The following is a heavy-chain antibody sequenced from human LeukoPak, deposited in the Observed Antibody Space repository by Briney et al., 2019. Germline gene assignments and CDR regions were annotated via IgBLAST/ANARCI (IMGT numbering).Heavy chain of an antibody. CDR2: IIPIFGTA. CDR1: GGTFSSYA. CDR3: ARGMEGATNFDY. V-gene: IGHV1-69*13. J-gene: IGHJ4*02. Sequence: ASVKVSCKASGGTFSSYAISWVRPAPGQGLEWMGGIIPIFGTANYAQKFQGRVTITADESTSTAYMELSSLRSEDTAVYYCARGMEGATNFDYGGQGTLVTVSS. D-gene: IGHD1-26*01.